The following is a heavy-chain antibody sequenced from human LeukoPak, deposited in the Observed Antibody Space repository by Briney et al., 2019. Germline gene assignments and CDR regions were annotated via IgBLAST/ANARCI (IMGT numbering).Heavy chain of an antibody. CDR1: GFTFSSHT. V-gene: IGHV3-21*06. D-gene: IGHD2/OR15-2a*01. Sequence: SGGSLRLSCAASGFTFSSHTMNWVRQAPGKGLERVACVTSNVNKMYYAESVRGRFTVSRDNAGNSLSLQMDSLRAEDTAVYYCTRELLSLHQGLDSWGQGTLVTVSS. CDR2: VTSNVNKM. CDR3: TRELLSLHQGLDS. J-gene: IGHJ5*01.